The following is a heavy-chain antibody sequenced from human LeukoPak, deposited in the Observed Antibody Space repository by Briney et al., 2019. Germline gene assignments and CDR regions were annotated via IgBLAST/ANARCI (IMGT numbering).Heavy chain of an antibody. J-gene: IGHJ4*02. D-gene: IGHD6-6*01. CDR2: IYYSGST. Sequence: SETLSPTCTVSGGSISSYYWSWIRQPPGKGLEWIGYIYYSGSTNYNPSLKSRVTISVDTSKNQFSLKLSSVTAADTAVYYCARHSSQYYFDYWGQGTLVTVSS. CDR3: ARHSSQYYFDY. V-gene: IGHV4-59*08. CDR1: GGSISSYY.